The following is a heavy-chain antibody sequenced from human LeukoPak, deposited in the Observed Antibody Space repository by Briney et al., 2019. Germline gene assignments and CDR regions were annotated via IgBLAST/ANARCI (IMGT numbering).Heavy chain of an antibody. CDR1: GGTFSSYA. D-gene: IGHD1/OR15-1a*01. V-gene: IGHV1-69*05. CDR2: IIPIFGTA. J-gene: IGHJ4*02. CDR3: AREQLEQSETVQGYLDY. Sequence: SVKVSCKASGGTFSSYAISWVRQAPGQGLEWMGRIIPIFGTANYAQKFQGRVTITTDESTSTAYMELSSLRSEDTAVYYCAREQLEQSETVQGYLDYWGQGTLVTVSS.